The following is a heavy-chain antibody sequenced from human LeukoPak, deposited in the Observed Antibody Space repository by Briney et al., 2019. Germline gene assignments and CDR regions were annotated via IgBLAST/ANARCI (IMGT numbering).Heavy chain of an antibody. V-gene: IGHV4-30-4*07. Sequence: PSETLSLTCAVSGGSINSGGYSGSWIRKTPGKGLEWFGYIYYSGSTYYNPSLKSRVTISVDTSKNQFSLQLSSVTDADTAVYYCAGGGSSWYDYWGQGTLVTVSS. D-gene: IGHD6-13*01. CDR3: AGGGSSWYDY. J-gene: IGHJ4*02. CDR2: IYYSGST. CDR1: GGSINSGGYS.